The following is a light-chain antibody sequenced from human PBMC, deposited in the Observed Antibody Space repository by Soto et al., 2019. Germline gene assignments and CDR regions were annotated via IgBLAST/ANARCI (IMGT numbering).Light chain of an antibody. J-gene: IGKJ5*01. V-gene: IGKV3-11*01. Sequence: EIVITHPPATLSVSPVERATLSCRASQSVSSNLAWYHQKPGQPPRLLIYDASTRATGIPARFSGSGSGTDFTLAISSLEPEDFAVYYCQQRSNWPITFGQGARLE. CDR3: QQRSNWPIT. CDR2: DAS. CDR1: QSVSSN.